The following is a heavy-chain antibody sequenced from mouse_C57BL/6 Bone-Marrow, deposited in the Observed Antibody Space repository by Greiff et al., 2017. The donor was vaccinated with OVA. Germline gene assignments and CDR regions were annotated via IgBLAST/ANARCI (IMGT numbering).Heavy chain of an antibody. Sequence: VQLQQSVAELVRPGASVKLSCTASGFTFKNTYMHWVKQRPEQGLEWIGRIDPANGNTKYAPKFQGKATITADTSSNTAYLQLSSLTSEDTAIYYCARGFDYWGQGTTLTVSS. V-gene: IGHV14-3*01. CDR1: GFTFKNTY. CDR3: ARGFDY. CDR2: IDPANGNT. J-gene: IGHJ2*01.